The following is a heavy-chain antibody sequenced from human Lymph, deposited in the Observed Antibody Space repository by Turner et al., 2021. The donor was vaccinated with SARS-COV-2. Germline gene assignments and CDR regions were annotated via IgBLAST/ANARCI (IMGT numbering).Heavy chain of an antibody. Sequence: EVPLVESGGGLIQPGGSLRLSCAASGTTVISNYMSWVRQVPGKGLEWVSVIYSGGSTYYADSVKGRFTISRDNSKNTLYLQMNSLRAEDTAVYYCARDLMEVGSMDVWGQGTTVTVSS. CDR1: GTTVISNY. J-gene: IGHJ6*02. CDR3: ARDLMEVGSMDV. V-gene: IGHV3-53*01. D-gene: IGHD3-3*01. CDR2: IYSGGST.